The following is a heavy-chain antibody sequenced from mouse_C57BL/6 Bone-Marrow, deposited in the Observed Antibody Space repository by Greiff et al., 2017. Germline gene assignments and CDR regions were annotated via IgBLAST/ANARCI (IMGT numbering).Heavy chain of an antibody. V-gene: IGHV1-77*01. J-gene: IGHJ2*01. CDR2: IGPGSGST. CDR3: ASQYYYGSSYYDY. CDR1: GYTFTDYY. D-gene: IGHD1-1*01. Sequence: VKLMESGAELVKPGASVKISGKASGYTFTDYYINWVKQRPGQGLEWIGKIGPGSGSTYYNEKFKGKATLTVDKSSSTAYMQLSSLTSEDSAVYFCASQYYYGSSYYDYWGQGTTLTVSS.